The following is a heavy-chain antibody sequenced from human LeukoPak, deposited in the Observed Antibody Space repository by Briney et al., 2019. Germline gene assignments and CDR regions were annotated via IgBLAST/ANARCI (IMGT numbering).Heavy chain of an antibody. CDR1: GYSFSSYW. CDR2: IYPGDSDT. V-gene: IGHV5-51*01. Sequence: GESLQISCKGSGYSFSSYWIGWVRQMPGKGLEWMGIIYPGDSDTRYSPSFQGQVAISADKSISTAYLQWSSLTASDTAMYYCARYRPYSSGWRHFDYWGQGTLVTVSS. D-gene: IGHD6-19*01. J-gene: IGHJ4*02. CDR3: ARYRPYSSGWRHFDY.